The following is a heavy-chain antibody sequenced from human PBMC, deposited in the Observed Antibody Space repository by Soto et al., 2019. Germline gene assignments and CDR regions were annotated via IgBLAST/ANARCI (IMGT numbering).Heavy chain of an antibody. V-gene: IGHV3-30-3*01. Sequence: GGSLRLSCAASGFTFSSYAMHWVRQAPGKGLEWVAVISYDGSNKYYAGSVKGRFTISRDNSKNTLYLQMNSLRAEDTAVYYCARDPPEMATQGGYFDYWGQGTLVTVSS. CDR3: ARDPPEMATQGGYFDY. CDR1: GFTFSSYA. J-gene: IGHJ4*02. CDR2: ISYDGSNK. D-gene: IGHD5-12*01.